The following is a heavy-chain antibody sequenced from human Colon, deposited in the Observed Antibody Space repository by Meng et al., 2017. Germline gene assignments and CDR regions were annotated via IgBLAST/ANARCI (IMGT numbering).Heavy chain of an antibody. CDR2: INQQGSEI. CDR3: ASAPPPSSWFWFDF. J-gene: IGHJ4*02. Sequence: GEAMKISCVASGFTFSNSWMTWVRQARGKGLEWGANINQQGSEIHYVDSVKGRFTISRDNAKNSLYLQMNSLRAEATALYYWASAPPPSSWFWFDFWGQGSLVTVSS. V-gene: IGHV3-7*01. D-gene: IGHD6-13*01. CDR1: GFTFSNSW.